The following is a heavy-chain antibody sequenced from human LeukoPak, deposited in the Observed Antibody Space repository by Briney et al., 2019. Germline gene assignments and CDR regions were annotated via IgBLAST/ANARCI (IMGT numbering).Heavy chain of an antibody. D-gene: IGHD2-2*01. CDR2: INPNSGGT. V-gene: IGHV1-2*02. CDR3: AGAYCSSTSCPWWFDP. J-gene: IGHJ5*02. CDR1: GYTFTGYY. Sequence: ASVKVSCKASGYTFTGYYMHWVRQAPGQGLEWMGWINPNSGGTNYAQKFQGRVTMTRGTSISTAYMELSRLRSDDTAVYYCAGAYCSSTSCPWWFDPWGQGTLLTVSS.